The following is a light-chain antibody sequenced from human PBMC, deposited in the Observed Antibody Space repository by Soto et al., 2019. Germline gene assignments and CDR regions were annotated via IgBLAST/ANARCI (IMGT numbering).Light chain of an antibody. CDR3: QQSYNSPQP. Sequence: IQMNQSPSSLSASVGDEVTITCRASQTIMTYLNWYQLKPGKPPRLLIYAASSLQSGVPSRFSGSGSGTDFTLTISRLQPEDFATYSCQQSYNSPQPFGRGTKVEIK. CDR1: QTIMTY. V-gene: IGKV1-39*01. CDR2: AAS. J-gene: IGKJ1*01.